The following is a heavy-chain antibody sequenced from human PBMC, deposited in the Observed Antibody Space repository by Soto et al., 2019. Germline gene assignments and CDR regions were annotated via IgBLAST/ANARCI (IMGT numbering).Heavy chain of an antibody. D-gene: IGHD3-10*01. V-gene: IGHV1-69*01. J-gene: IGHJ4*02. CDR1: GGTFSSYA. Sequence: QVQLVQSGAEVKKPGSSVKVSCKASGGTFSSYAISWVRQAPGQGLEWMAEIIPMFSTAGYAQKFQGRVTITADESTSTDYMELRSLRSEDTAVYYCASGSKSPSGYFDYWGQGPLVTASS. CDR2: IIPMFSTA. CDR3: ASGSKSPSGYFDY.